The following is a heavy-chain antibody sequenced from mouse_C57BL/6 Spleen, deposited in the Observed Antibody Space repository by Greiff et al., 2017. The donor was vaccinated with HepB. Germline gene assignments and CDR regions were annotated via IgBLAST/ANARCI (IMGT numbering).Heavy chain of an antibody. V-gene: IGHV1-64*01. J-gene: IGHJ4*01. CDR2: IHPNSGST. CDR1: GYTFTSYW. CDR3: AREDYSNPNVDY. Sequence: QVQLQQSGAELVKPGASVKLSCKASGYTFTSYWMHWVKQRPGQGLEWIGMIHPNSGSTNYNEKFKSKATLTVDKSSSTAYMQLSSLTSEDSAVYYCAREDYSNPNVDYWGQGTSVTVSS. D-gene: IGHD2-5*01.